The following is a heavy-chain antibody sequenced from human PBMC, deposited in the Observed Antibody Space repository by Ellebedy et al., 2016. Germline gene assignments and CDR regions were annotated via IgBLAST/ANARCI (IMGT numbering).Heavy chain of an antibody. CDR3: AAGWDGYNLDY. J-gene: IGHJ4*02. CDR1: GFTFTSSA. D-gene: IGHD5-24*01. Sequence: SVKVSCXTSGFTFTSSAMQWVRQTRGQRLQWIGWIVVGSGNTHYAQKFQERVTITRDMSTSTAYMELSSLRSDDTAVYYCAAGWDGYNLDYWGQGTLVTVSS. CDR2: IVVGSGNT. V-gene: IGHV1-58*02.